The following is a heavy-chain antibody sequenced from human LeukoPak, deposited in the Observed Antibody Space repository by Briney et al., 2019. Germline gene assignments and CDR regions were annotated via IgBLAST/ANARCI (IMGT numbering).Heavy chain of an antibody. CDR2: INHSGST. V-gene: IGHV4-34*01. Sequence: KPSETLSLTCAVYGGSFSGYYWSRLRQPPGKGLEWLGEINHSGSTNYNPSLKSRVTISVDTSKNQFSLKLSSVTAADTAVYYCARQYSSSSDFDYWGQGTLVTVSS. CDR1: GGSFSGYY. J-gene: IGHJ4*02. D-gene: IGHD6-13*01. CDR3: ARQYSSSSDFDY.